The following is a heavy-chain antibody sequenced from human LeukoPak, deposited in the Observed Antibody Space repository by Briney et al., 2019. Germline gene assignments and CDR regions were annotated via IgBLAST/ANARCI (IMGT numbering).Heavy chain of an antibody. CDR2: IIPIFGTA. CDR3: AFSTDRPEYYFDY. V-gene: IGHV1-69*05. Sequence: SVKVSCKASGDTFSSYAISWVRQAPGQGLEWMGGIIPIFGTANYAQKLQGRVTITTDESTSTAYMELSSLRSEDTAVYYCAFSTDRPEYYFDYWGQGTLVTVSS. J-gene: IGHJ4*02. CDR1: GDTFSSYA. D-gene: IGHD1-14*01.